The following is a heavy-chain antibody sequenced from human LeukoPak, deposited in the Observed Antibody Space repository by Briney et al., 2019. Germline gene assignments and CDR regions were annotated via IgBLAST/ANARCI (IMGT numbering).Heavy chain of an antibody. J-gene: IGHJ4*02. CDR3: ARGGITMVRNDY. V-gene: IGHV3-23*01. CDR2: ISYSGGTT. Sequence: PGGSLRLSCAASGFTFCSYAMSWVRQAPGKGLEWVSAISYSGGTTYYADSVKGRFTISRDNSKNTLYLQMNSLRAEDTAVYYCARGGITMVRNDYWGQGTLVTVSS. CDR1: GFTFCSYA. D-gene: IGHD3-10*01.